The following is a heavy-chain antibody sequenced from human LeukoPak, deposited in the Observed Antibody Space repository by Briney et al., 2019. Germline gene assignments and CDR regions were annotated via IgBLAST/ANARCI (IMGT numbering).Heavy chain of an antibody. D-gene: IGHD3-22*01. J-gene: IGHJ4*02. CDR1: GFTFSGSA. V-gene: IGHV3-73*01. CDR3: TTHYYDSSGYHYGAFGY. Sequence: GGSLRLSCAASGFTFSGSAMHWVRQASGKGLEWVGRVRSRANSYATTYAASVKGRFSISRDDSKKTAFLEMNSLKTEDTAVYYCTTHYYDSSGYHYGAFGYWGQGTLVTVSS. CDR2: VRSRANSYAT.